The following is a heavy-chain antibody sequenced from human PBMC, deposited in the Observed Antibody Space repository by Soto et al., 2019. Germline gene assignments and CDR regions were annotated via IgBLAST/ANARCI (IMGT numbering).Heavy chain of an antibody. Sequence: GGSLRLSCAASGFTFSSYAMDWVRQAPGKGLEWVAVISYDGSNKYYVDSVKGRFTISRDNSKNTLYLHMNSLRVDDTAAYYCARARNWNDVWSAFDIWGQGTMVTVSS. J-gene: IGHJ3*02. D-gene: IGHD1-1*01. V-gene: IGHV3-30-3*01. CDR1: GFTFSSYA. CDR3: ARARNWNDVWSAFDI. CDR2: ISYDGSNK.